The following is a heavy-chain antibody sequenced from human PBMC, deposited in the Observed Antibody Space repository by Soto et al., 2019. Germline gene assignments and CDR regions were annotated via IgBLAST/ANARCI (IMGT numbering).Heavy chain of an antibody. D-gene: IGHD6-13*01. J-gene: IGHJ3*02. Sequence: EVQVVESGGGLVQPGGSRRLSCAASGFTFSDHYMDWVRQAPGKGLEWVGRIRNKARRYTTEYAASVKGRFTISRDDSKNSLYLQMNSLKTEDTAVYYCARISAAASNAFDIWGQGTMVTVSS. V-gene: IGHV3-72*01. CDR2: IRNKARRYTT. CDR1: GFTFSDHY. CDR3: ARISAAASNAFDI.